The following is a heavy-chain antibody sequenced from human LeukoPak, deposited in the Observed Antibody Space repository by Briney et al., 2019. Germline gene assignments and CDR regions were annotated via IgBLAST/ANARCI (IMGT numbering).Heavy chain of an antibody. J-gene: IGHJ4*02. Sequence: GGSLRLSCAGSGFTLSAYWMSWVRQAPGKGLEWVANINQDGSGKYYVASVKGRFTISRDNAKNSLYLQMNSLRAEDTAVYYCARYIAVAAREVFDYWGQGTLVTVSS. CDR2: INQDGSGK. V-gene: IGHV3-7*04. CDR1: GFTLSAYW. CDR3: ARYIAVAAREVFDY. D-gene: IGHD6-19*01.